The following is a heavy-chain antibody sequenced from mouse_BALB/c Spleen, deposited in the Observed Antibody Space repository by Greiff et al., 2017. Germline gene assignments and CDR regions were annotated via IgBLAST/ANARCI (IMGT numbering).Heavy chain of an antibody. CDR2: IDPANGNT. Sequence: EVQRVESGAELVKPGASVKLSCTASGFNIKDTYMHWVKQRPEQGLEWIGRIDPANGNTKYDPKFQGKATITADTSSNTAYLQLSSLTSEDTAVYYCARRDVFDYWGQGTTLTVSS. CDR1: GFNIKDTY. D-gene: IGHD3-3*01. J-gene: IGHJ2*01. CDR3: ARRDVFDY. V-gene: IGHV14-3*02.